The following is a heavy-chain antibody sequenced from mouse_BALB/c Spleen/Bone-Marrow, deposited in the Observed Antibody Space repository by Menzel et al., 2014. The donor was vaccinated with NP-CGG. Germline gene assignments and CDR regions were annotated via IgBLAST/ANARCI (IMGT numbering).Heavy chain of an antibody. CDR3: ARSYYDYDDAMDY. Sequence: VQLQQSGPELVKPGASMKISCKAPGYSFTGYTMNWVKQSHGKNLEWIGLINPYNGGTSYNQKFKGKATLTVNKSSSTAYMELLSLTSEDSAVYYCARSYYDYDDAMDYWGQGTSVTVSS. V-gene: IGHV1-18*01. J-gene: IGHJ4*01. D-gene: IGHD2-4*01. CDR2: INPYNGGT. CDR1: GYSFTGYT.